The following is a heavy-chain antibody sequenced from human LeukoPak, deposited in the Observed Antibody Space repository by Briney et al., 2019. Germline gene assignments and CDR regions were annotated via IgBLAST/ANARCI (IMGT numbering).Heavy chain of an antibody. CDR1: GWRFIAYA. V-gene: IGHV3-23*01. CDR2: ISDGGTDT. J-gene: IGHJ4*02. D-gene: IGHD2-21*01. Sequence: PGGSLRLSCAASGWRFIAYALTWVRQAPGKGLEGVSPISDGGTDTYYADSVKGRFTISREKYKKTLFLQMDRLRDSDRHVYYLAQRLWSAEIPYWGQGTLVTVSS. CDR3: AQRLWSAEIPY.